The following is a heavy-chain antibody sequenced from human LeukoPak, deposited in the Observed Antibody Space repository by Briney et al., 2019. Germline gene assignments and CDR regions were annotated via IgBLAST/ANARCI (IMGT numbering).Heavy chain of an antibody. Sequence: GGSLRLSCAASGFTFSSYWMSWVRQAPGKGLEWVANIKQDGSEKYYVDSVKGRFTISRDNAKNSLYLQMNSLRAEDTAVYYCAKYYYDSSGYYDAFDIWGQGTMVTVSS. V-gene: IGHV3-7*01. CDR1: GFTFSSYW. CDR2: IKQDGSEK. CDR3: AKYYYDSSGYYDAFDI. J-gene: IGHJ3*02. D-gene: IGHD3-22*01.